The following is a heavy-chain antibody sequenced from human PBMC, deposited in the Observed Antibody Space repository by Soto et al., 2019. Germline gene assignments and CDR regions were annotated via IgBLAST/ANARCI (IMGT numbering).Heavy chain of an antibody. CDR3: ARDPEKYSGSDLGIDY. CDR2: ISSSGKTI. J-gene: IGHJ4*02. Sequence: GGSLRLSCAASGFTFTNHEMNWVRQAPGKGLEWISYISSSGKTISYADSVKGRFTISRDNAKNSLYLQVNSLRAEDTAVYYCARDPEKYSGSDLGIDYWGQGTLVTVSS. D-gene: IGHD5-12*01. CDR1: GFTFTNHE. V-gene: IGHV3-48*03.